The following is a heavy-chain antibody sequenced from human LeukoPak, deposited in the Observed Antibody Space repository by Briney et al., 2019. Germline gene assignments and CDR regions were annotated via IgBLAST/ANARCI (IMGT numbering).Heavy chain of an antibody. V-gene: IGHV3-9*01. Sequence: SLRLSCAASGFTFDDYAMHRVRQAPGKGLEWVSGISWNSGSIGYADSVKGRFTISRDNAKNSLYLQMNSLRAEDTALYYCAKDIRGGAAAGPTYYLDYWGQGTLVTVSS. J-gene: IGHJ4*02. D-gene: IGHD6-13*01. CDR1: GFTFDDYA. CDR3: AKDIRGGAAAGPTYYLDY. CDR2: ISWNSGSI.